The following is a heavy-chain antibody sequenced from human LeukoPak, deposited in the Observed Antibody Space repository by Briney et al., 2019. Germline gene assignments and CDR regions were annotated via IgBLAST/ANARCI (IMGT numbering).Heavy chain of an antibody. J-gene: IGHJ3*02. Sequence: PSETLSLTCTVSGGSISSYYWSWIRQPPGKGLEWIGYIYYSGSTNYNPSLKSRVTISVDTSKNQFSLKLSSVTAADTAVYYCARAPLGSYCSGGSCYFGVAFDIWGQGTMVTVSS. CDR3: ARAPLGSYCSGGSCYFGVAFDI. D-gene: IGHD2-15*01. V-gene: IGHV4-59*01. CDR2: IYYSGST. CDR1: GGSISSYY.